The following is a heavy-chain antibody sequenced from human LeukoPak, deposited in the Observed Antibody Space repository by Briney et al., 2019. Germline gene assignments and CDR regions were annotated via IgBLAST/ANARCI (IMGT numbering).Heavy chain of an antibody. CDR2: ISGSGGST. D-gene: IGHD3-16*01. CDR1: GFTFSSYA. J-gene: IGHJ6*03. CDR3: AKERNTGGGYYYHMDV. Sequence: HPGGSLRLSCAASGFTFSSYAMSWVRQAPGKGLEWVSAISGSGGSTYYADSVKGRFTISRDNSKNTLYLQMNSLRAEDTAVYYCAKERNTGGGYYYHMDVWGKGTTVTVSS. V-gene: IGHV3-23*01.